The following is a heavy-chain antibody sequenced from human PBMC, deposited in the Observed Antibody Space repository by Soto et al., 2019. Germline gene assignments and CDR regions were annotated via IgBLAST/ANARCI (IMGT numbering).Heavy chain of an antibody. Sequence: QVQLVESGGGVVQRGGSLRLSCAVSGFTFSNYIMHWVRQAPGKGLEWVAVILYDGTTKYYADSLKGRFTISRDNSKNTLFLQINILSPQDTAVYYCVQRSSYCESSGCYEDWGQGTLVTISS. CDR2: ILYDGTTK. J-gene: IGHJ4*02. CDR3: VQRSSYCESSGCYED. CDR1: GFTFSNYI. D-gene: IGHD2-2*01. V-gene: IGHV3-30-3*01.